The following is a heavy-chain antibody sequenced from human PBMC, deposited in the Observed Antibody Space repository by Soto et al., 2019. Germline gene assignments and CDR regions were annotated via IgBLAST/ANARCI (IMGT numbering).Heavy chain of an antibody. J-gene: IGHJ4*02. CDR3: ARDTTY. Sequence: QVQLVQSGAEVKKPGSSVKVSCKASGGTFGTYTISWVRQAPGQGLEWMGRIIPILDITDYAQKFQGRITITADKSTTTVYMELKSLRSEDTAVYFCARDTTYWGQGTLVTVSS. V-gene: IGHV1-69*02. CDR2: IIPILDIT. D-gene: IGHD5-18*01. CDR1: GGTFGTYT.